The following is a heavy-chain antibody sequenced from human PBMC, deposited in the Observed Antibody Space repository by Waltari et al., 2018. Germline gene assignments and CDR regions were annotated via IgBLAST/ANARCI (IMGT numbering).Heavy chain of an antibody. CDR1: GGSISSSSYY. D-gene: IGHD6-13*01. CDR3: ARSLSSTWYGSFDY. V-gene: IGHV4-39*07. Sequence: QLQLQESGPGLVKPSETLSLTCTVSGGSISSSSYYWGWVRQPPGKGLDWIGSIFYRWNAYYNPSLKSRVTISVDTSENQFSLKLSAVTAADTAVYYCARSLSSTWYGSFDYWGQGTLVTVSS. J-gene: IGHJ4*02. CDR2: IFYRWNA.